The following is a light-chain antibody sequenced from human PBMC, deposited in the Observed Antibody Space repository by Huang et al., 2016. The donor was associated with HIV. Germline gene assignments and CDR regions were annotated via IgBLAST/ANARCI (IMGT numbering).Light chain of an antibody. J-gene: IGKJ4*01. CDR2: AAS. CDR1: QDIGSY. Sequence: DIQMTQSPLSVSASVGARVTITCRASQDIGSYVALDQQKPGKSPKVLIYAASSLESGVPIRFTGSGFGTHFALTIDSLQPEDFATYYCQQGNSFPLTFGGGTKVQI. CDR3: QQGNSFPLT. V-gene: IGKV1-12*01.